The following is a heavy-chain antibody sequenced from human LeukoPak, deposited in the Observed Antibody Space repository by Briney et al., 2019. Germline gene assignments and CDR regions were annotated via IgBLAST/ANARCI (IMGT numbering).Heavy chain of an antibody. D-gene: IGHD2-2*02. CDR1: GGSFSGYY. J-gene: IGHJ5*02. CDR3: ARYPGYCSSTSCYNSWFDP. CDR2: INHSGST. V-gene: IGHV4-34*01. Sequence: SETLSLTCAVYGGSFSGYYWSWIRQPPGKGLEWIGEINHSGSTNYNPSLKSRVTTSVDTSKNQFSLKLSSVTAADTAVYYCARYPGYCSSTSCYNSWFDPWGQGTLVTVSS.